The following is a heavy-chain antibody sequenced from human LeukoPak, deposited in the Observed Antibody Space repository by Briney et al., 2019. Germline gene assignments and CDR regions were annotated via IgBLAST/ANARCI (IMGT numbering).Heavy chain of an antibody. V-gene: IGHV3-30*02. CDR3: ATDAADIVVVPAAREYYYYYYMDV. CDR1: GFTFSSYG. Sequence: GGSLRLSCAASGFTFSSYGMHWVRQAPGKGLEWVAFIRYDGSNKYYADSVKGRFTISRDNSKNTLYLQMNSLRAEDTAVYYCATDAADIVVVPAAREYYYYYYMDVWGKGTTVTISS. CDR2: IRYDGSNK. J-gene: IGHJ6*03. D-gene: IGHD2-2*01.